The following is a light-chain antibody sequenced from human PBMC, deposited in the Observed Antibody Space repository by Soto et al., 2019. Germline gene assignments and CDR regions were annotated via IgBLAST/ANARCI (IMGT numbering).Light chain of an antibody. CDR2: GAS. V-gene: IGKV3-15*01. CDR1: QSVNSN. CDR3: QQYNDCPPRK. Sequence: EIVMTQSPATLSVSQGERATLSCRASQSVNSNLAWYQQKPGQAPRLLIYGASTRATAIPARFSGSGSGTEFTLTISTLQSVGFAVYYYQQYNDCPPRKFGQGTKVEIK. J-gene: IGKJ1*01.